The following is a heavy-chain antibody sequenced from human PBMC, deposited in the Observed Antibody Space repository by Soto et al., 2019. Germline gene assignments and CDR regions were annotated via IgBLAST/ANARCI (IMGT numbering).Heavy chain of an antibody. D-gene: IGHD6-19*01. Sequence: GGSLRLSCAASGFTFSSYAMHWVRQAPGKGLEWVAVISYDGSNKYYADSVKGRFTISRDSSKNTLYLQMNSLRAEDTAVYYCARDREPDSSGWYPFDYWGQGTLVTVSS. CDR3: ARDREPDSSGWYPFDY. CDR2: ISYDGSNK. V-gene: IGHV3-30-3*01. J-gene: IGHJ4*02. CDR1: GFTFSSYA.